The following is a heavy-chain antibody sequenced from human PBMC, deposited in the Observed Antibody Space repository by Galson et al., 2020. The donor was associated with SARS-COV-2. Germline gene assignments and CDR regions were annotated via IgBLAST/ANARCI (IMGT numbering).Heavy chain of an antibody. CDR1: GYIFTGFY. D-gene: IGHD6-13*01. Sequence: ASVKVYCKASGYIFTGFYVHWLRQAPGQGPEWMGRINPNRGGTDYAQKFQGRVTMTRDTSITTAYMELSSLRSDDTAVYYCALIIAAANAFDFWGQGSLLTVSS. CDR3: ALIIAAANAFDF. CDR2: INPNRGGT. J-gene: IGHJ5*01. V-gene: IGHV1-2*06.